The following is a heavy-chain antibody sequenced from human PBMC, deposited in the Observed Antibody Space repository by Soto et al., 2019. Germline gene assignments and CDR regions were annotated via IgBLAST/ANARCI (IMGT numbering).Heavy chain of an antibody. CDR3: ASARHIGP. CDR1: GFTFSNYW. CDR2: IKEDGSER. D-gene: IGHD2-21*01. J-gene: IGHJ5*02. Sequence: LRLSCAASGFTFSNYWMSWVRQAPGKGLEWVANIKEDGSERNYVDSVKGRFTISRDNAENSLYLQMNSLRAEDTAVYYCASARHIGPWGQGTLVTVSS. V-gene: IGHV3-7*01.